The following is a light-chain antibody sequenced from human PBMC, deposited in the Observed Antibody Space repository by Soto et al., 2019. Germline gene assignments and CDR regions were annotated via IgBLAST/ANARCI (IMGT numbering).Light chain of an antibody. Sequence: EIVLTQSPATLSLSPGERATLSCRASQSVSSYLAWYQQKPGQAPRLLIYDASNRATGIPARFSGSGPGTDFTLTISSLEHEDFAVYYCQQRSNWHPYTFGQGTKLEIK. J-gene: IGKJ2*01. CDR1: QSVSSY. CDR2: DAS. V-gene: IGKV3D-11*02. CDR3: QQRSNWHPYT.